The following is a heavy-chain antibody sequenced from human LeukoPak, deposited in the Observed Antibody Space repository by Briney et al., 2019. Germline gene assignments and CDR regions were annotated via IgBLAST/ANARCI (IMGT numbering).Heavy chain of an antibody. CDR2: INPNSGGT. Sequence: GASVKVSCKASGYTFTGYYMHWVRQAPGQGLEWMGWINPNSGGTNYAQKFQGRVTMTRDTSISTAYMELSRLRSDDTAVYYCARGTYYYYDSSGYLFWFDPWGQGTLVTVSS. V-gene: IGHV1-2*02. D-gene: IGHD3-22*01. J-gene: IGHJ5*02. CDR1: GYTFTGYY. CDR3: ARGTYYYYDSSGYLFWFDP.